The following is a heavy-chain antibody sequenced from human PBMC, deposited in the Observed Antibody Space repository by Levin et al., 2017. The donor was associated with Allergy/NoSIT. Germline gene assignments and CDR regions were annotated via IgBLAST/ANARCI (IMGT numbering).Heavy chain of an antibody. CDR2: VNPSGGST. V-gene: IGHV1-46*01. CDR1: GYTFTNYY. J-gene: IGHJ5*02. CDR3: ARGAGIVIVTSDGDWFDP. D-gene: IGHD2/OR15-2a*01. Sequence: ASVKVSCKASGYTFTNYYLHWVRQAPGQGLEWMGIVNPSGGSTNYAQKFQGRVTMTWDTSTGTVYMLLRSLRSEDTAVYYCARGAGIVIVTSDGDWFDPWGQGTLVTVSS.